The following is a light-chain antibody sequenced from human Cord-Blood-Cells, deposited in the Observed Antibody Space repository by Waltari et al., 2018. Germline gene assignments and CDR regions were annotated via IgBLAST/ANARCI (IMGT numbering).Light chain of an antibody. CDR2: DDS. CDR1: NIGSKS. J-gene: IGLJ3*02. V-gene: IGLV3-21*02. Sequence: SYVLTQPPSVSVAPGQTARITCGGNNIGSKSVHWYQQKPGQAPVLVVYDDSDRPSGIPEGFSGSNSGNTATLTISRVEAGDEADYYCQVWDSSSDHPNWVFGGGTKLTVL. CDR3: QVWDSSSDHPNWV.